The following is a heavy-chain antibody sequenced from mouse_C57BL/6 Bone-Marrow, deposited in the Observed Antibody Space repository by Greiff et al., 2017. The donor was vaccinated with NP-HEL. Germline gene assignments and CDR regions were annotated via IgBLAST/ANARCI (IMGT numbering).Heavy chain of an antibody. CDR1: GYTFTDYN. CDR3: ARSGDYAMDY. D-gene: IGHD3-1*01. Sequence: EVQLQQSGPELVKPGASVKMSCKASGYTFTDYNMHWVKQSHGKSLEWIGYINPNNGGTSYNQKFKGKATLTVNKSSSTSYMELRSLTSADSAVYYCARSGDYAMDYWGQGTSVTVSS. J-gene: IGHJ4*01. V-gene: IGHV1-22*01. CDR2: INPNNGGT.